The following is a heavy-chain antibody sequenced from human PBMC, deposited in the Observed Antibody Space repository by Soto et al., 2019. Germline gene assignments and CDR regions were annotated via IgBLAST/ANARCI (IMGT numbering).Heavy chain of an antibody. V-gene: IGHV3-23*01. Sequence: PGGSLRLSCAASGFTFSSYAMSWVRQAPGKGLEWVSAISGSGGSTYYADSVKGRFTISRDNSKNTLYPQMNSLRAEDTTVYYCAKCPCGSGSYGGDYYYYYYMDVWGKGTTVTVSS. CDR3: AKCPCGSGSYGGDYYYYYYMDV. J-gene: IGHJ6*03. CDR1: GFTFSSYA. D-gene: IGHD3-10*01. CDR2: ISGSGGST.